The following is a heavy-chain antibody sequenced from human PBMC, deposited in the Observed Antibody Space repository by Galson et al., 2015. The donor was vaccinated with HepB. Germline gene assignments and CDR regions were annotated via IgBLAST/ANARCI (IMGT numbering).Heavy chain of an antibody. CDR1: GDSVSGGPYS. Sequence: LSLTCTVSGDSVSGGPYSWSWIRQPPGKGLEVIGYIYPYGSTYYNPSLRSRVTISLDSSKTVVSLKLTSVTAADTAVYYCARTTTWYYGSGSSYETRRLKWFDPWGQGMLVTVSS. V-gene: IGHV4-30-2*01. D-gene: IGHD3-10*01. CDR2: IYPYGST. J-gene: IGHJ5*02. CDR3: ARTTTWYYGSGSSYETRRLKWFDP.